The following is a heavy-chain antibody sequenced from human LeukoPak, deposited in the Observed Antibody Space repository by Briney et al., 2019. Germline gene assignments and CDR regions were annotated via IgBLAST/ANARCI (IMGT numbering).Heavy chain of an antibody. D-gene: IGHD2-15*01. CDR2: IYYSGST. CDR3: ARTKRRIVVVVAATPANWFDP. J-gene: IGHJ5*02. Sequence: PSETLSLTCTVSGGSISSSSYYWGWIRQPPGKGLEWIGSIYYSGSTYYNPSLKSRVTISVDTSKNQFSLKLSSVTAADTAMYYCARTKRRIVVVVAATPANWFDPWGQGTLVTVSS. CDR1: GGSISSSSYY. V-gene: IGHV4-39*07.